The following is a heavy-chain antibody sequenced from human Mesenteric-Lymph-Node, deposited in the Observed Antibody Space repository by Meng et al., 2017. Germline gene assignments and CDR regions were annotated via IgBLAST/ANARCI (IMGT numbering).Heavy chain of an antibody. J-gene: IGHJ4*02. CDR2: INPDGSDI. V-gene: IGHV3-7*01. CDR1: GFTLSGYS. D-gene: IGHD2-21*02. CDR3: ARDHWYSIDY. Sequence: SCAASGFTLSGYSMNWVRQAPGKGLEWVAKINPDGSDIHYMDSVKGRFTISRDNSKNSLYLQMNSLSVEDTAFYYCARDHWYSIDYWGQGTLVTVSS.